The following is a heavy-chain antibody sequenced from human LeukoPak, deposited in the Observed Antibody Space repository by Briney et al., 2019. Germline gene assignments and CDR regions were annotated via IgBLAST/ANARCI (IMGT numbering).Heavy chain of an antibody. Sequence: SETLSLTCTVSGGPISSSSYFWGWIRQPPGKGLEWIGNVYYSGTTYYNAPLKSRVTISVDTSKNQFSLNLSSVTAADTAVYYCARRNPGFFFDYWGQGALVTVSS. V-gene: IGHV4-39*01. J-gene: IGHJ4*02. CDR1: GGPISSSSYF. D-gene: IGHD3-10*01. CDR3: ARRNPGFFFDY. CDR2: VYYSGTT.